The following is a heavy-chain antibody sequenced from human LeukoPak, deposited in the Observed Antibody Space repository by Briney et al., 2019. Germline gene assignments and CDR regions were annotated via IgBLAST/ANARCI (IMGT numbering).Heavy chain of an antibody. CDR1: GGSIRGYY. CDR2: SSHGGKT. J-gene: IGHJ5*02. V-gene: IGHV4-59*08. D-gene: IGHD5-24*01. Sequence: PSETLSLTCSVSGGSIRGYYWTWIRQTPGKGLEWIGYSSHGGKTIYNPSLESRVVISIDTTKNHVSLKLRSVTAADTAIYYCARREDGYGTYHWFHPWGQGTLVTVSS. CDR3: ARREDGYGTYHWFHP.